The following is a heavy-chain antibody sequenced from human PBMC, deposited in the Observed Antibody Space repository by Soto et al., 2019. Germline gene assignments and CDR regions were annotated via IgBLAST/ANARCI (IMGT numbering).Heavy chain of an antibody. D-gene: IGHD3-3*01. CDR3: ARGAYYDFWNGSDHGRDRLDP. Sequence: GGSLGLSCAASGVTFSSYSMNWVGQAPGKGLEWVSSISSSSSYIYYADSVKGRFTISRDNAKNSPYLQMNSLRAEDTAVYYCARGAYYDFWNGSDHGRDRLDPRAQGTLVLVSA. J-gene: IGHJ5*01. CDR1: GVTFSSYS. CDR2: ISSSSSYI. V-gene: IGHV3-21*01.